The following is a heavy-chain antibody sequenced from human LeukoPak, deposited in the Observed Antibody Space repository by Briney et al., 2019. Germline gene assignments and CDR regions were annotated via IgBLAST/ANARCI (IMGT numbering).Heavy chain of an antibody. CDR1: GFTFRSYW. J-gene: IGHJ4*02. D-gene: IGHD3-22*01. V-gene: IGHV3-7*01. CDR3: ASLALYYYDSSGYSPPVDY. CDR2: IKQDGSEK. Sequence: GGSLRLSCAASGFTFRSYWMSWVRQAPGKGLEGVANIKQDGSEKSYVDSVKGQFTISRDNAKNSLYLQMNSLRADDTAVYYCASLALYYYDSSGYSPPVDYWGQGTLVTVSS.